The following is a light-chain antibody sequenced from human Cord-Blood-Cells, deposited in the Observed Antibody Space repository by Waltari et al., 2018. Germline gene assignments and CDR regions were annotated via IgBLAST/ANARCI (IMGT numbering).Light chain of an antibody. Sequence: EIVLTQSPVTLSLSPGERATLSCRASQSVSSSYLAWYQQKPGQAPRLLIYGASSRATGIPDRFSGSGSGTDFTLTISRLEPEDFAAYYCQQYGSSPYTFGQGTKLEIK. CDR1: QSVSSSY. CDR3: QQYGSSPYT. V-gene: IGKV3-20*01. CDR2: GAS. J-gene: IGKJ2*01.